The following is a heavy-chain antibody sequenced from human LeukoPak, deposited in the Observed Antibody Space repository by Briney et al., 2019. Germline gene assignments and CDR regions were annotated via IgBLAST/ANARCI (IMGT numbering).Heavy chain of an antibody. CDR2: IGDIEIAT. V-gene: IGHV3-23*01. D-gene: IGHD2-15*01. CDR3: AERSCSGSSCNFDY. CDR1: GFTFSNYA. Sequence: VGSLRLSCAASGFTFSNYAMSWVRQATGKGREWVSPIGDIEIATNYAEFVKGRFTISRDNSKNTLYLQMNSLRAQDTAVYYCAERSCSGSSCNFDYWGQDPLVTLS. J-gene: IGHJ4*02.